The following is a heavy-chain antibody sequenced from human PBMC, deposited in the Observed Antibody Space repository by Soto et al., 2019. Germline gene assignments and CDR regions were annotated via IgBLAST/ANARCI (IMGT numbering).Heavy chain of an antibody. Sequence: QVQLVQSGAEVKKPGASVKVSCKASGYTFTSYGISWVRQAPGQGLEWMGWISAYNGNTNYAQKLQGRVTMTTDTPTRTAYRELRSLRSDDTAVYYCAGVEGSMVRGVSVDYWGQGTLVTVSS. CDR2: ISAYNGNT. CDR1: GYTFTSYG. V-gene: IGHV1-18*01. D-gene: IGHD3-10*01. J-gene: IGHJ4*02. CDR3: AGVEGSMVRGVSVDY.